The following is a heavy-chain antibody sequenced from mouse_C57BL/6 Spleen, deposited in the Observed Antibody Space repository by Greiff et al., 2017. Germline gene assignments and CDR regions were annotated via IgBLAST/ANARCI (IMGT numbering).Heavy chain of an antibody. CDR1: GYTFTSYW. CDR2: IDPADSYT. Sequence: QVQLQQPGAELVMPGASVKLSCKASGYTFTSYWMHWVKQRPGHGLEWIGEIDPADSYTNYNQKFKGKATLTVDKSSSTAYMQLSSLTSEDSAVYSVASYTGGAGAMDYWGQGTSVTVSS. D-gene: IGHD5-1-1*01. J-gene: IGHJ4*01. V-gene: IGHV1-69*01. CDR3: ASYTGGAGAMDY.